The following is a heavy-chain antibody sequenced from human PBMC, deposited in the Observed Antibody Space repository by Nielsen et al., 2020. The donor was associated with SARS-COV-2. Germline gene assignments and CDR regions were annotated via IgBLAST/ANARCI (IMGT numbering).Heavy chain of an antibody. CDR3: AKEIAADEAYYMDV. CDR2: ISGSGDTT. V-gene: IGHV3-23*01. CDR1: GFTFRSKA. D-gene: IGHD6-13*01. J-gene: IGHJ6*03. Sequence: GGSLRLSCAASGFTFRSKAMSWVRQAPGKGLEWVSGISGSGDTTHYADSVKGRFTISRDNSKNTVYLQLNSLTVEDTAIYYCAKEIAADEAYYMDVWGKGATVNVSS.